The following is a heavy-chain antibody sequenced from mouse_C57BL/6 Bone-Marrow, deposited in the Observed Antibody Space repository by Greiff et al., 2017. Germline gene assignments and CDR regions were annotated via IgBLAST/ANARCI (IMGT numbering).Heavy chain of an antibody. Sequence: QVQLQQPGTELVKPGASVKLSCKASGYTFTSYWMHWVKQRPGQGLEWIGNINPGNGGTNYNEKLKSKATLTVDKSSSTAYMQLSSLTSEDSAVYYCASSVDGYPHYFDYWGQGTTLTVSS. CDR1: GYTFTSYW. D-gene: IGHD2-3*01. CDR2: INPGNGGT. V-gene: IGHV1-53*01. J-gene: IGHJ2*01. CDR3: ASSVDGYPHYFDY.